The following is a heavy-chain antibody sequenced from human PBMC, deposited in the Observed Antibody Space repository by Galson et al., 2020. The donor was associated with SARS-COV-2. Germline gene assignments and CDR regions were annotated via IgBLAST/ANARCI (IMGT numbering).Heavy chain of an antibody. J-gene: IGHJ1*01. V-gene: IGHV1-18*04. CDR1: GYSFTDSG. Sequence: ASVKVSCKASGYSFTDSGFNWVRQAPGQGLEWMGWISVYKGKTEFAQRFQGRVTLTTDTSTNTVHMEVRSLRSDDTGVYYCARDLCGGDCRSPSGPGYWGQGTLVTVSS. CDR3: ARDLCGGDCRSPSGPGY. CDR2: ISVYKGKT. D-gene: IGHD2-21*02.